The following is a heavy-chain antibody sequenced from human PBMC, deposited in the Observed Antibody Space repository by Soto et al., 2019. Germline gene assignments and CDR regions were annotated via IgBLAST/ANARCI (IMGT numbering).Heavy chain of an antibody. D-gene: IGHD3-22*01. CDR2: SRDKPQGYSA. Sequence: GGSVGLSCAGSGFTLIDHYIDWVRHGPVKGLELVGRSRDKPQGYSAAYAASVKGRFTTSRDESKNSAYLQINSLKTEYTAVYYCVTATYSSDSSCYNSCLEYCGQVTMVTVSS. J-gene: IGHJ4*02. CDR1: GFTLIDHY. CDR3: VTATYSSDSSCYNSCLEY. V-gene: IGHV3-72*01.